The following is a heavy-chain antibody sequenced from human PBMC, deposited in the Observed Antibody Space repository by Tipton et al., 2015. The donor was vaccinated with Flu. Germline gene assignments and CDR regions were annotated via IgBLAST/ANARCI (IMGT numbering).Heavy chain of an antibody. J-gene: IGHJ4*02. CDR1: GFVFSVYG. CDR2: ISHDGSNE. V-gene: IGHV3-30*18. D-gene: IGHD5-12*01. Sequence: SLRLSCAASGFVFSVYGINWVRQSPGRGLEWVALISHDGSNEYYADSVKGRFTISRDNSKNTLYLQMNSLRPEDTAVYFCAKGRYSGYNYGADNWGQGTLVTVSS. CDR3: AKGRYSGYNYGADN.